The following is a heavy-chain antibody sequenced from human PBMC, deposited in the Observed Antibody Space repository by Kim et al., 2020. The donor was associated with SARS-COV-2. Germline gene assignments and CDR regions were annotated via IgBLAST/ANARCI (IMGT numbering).Heavy chain of an antibody. D-gene: IGHD1-1*01. CDR2: MNPNSGNT. J-gene: IGHJ4*02. CDR3: ARGPAWNGGPYYFDY. V-gene: IGHV1-8*01. CDR1: GYTFSNYD. Sequence: ASVKVSCKASGYTFSNYDINWVRQATGQGLEWMGWMNPNSGNTGYAQKFQGRVTMTRNTSTSTAYMDLSSLRSEDKAVYYCARGPAWNGGPYYFDYWGRGTLVTVSS.